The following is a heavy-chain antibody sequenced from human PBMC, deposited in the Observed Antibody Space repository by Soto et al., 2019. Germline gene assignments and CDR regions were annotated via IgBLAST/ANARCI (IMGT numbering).Heavy chain of an antibody. CDR3: ILRGRAQDFDS. CDR2: FIPILDRT. V-gene: IGHV1-69*04. D-gene: IGHD3-10*01. J-gene: IGHJ4*02. Sequence: QVLVVQSGAEVRKPGSSVRVSCKASGGPFSSHSITWVRQAPGQGLEWMGRFIPILDRTSHAQRFQGRVTSSADPSTSTAYMDLRALRSADTAIHYWILRGRAQDFDSWGQGPQFTVSS. CDR1: GGPFSSHS.